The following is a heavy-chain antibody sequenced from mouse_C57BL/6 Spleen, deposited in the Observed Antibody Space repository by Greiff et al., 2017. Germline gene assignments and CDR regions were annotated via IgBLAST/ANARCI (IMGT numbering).Heavy chain of an antibody. CDR3: ARDGKGFAY. CDR1: GYTFTDYY. D-gene: IGHD2-1*01. V-gene: IGHV1-26*01. CDR2: INPNNGGT. J-gene: IGHJ3*01. Sequence: EVQLQQSGPELVKPGASVKISSKASGYTFTDYYMNWVKQSHGKSLEWIGDINPNNGGTSYNQKFKGKATLTVDKSSSTAYMELRSLTSEDSAVYYCARDGKGFAYWGQGTLVTVSA.